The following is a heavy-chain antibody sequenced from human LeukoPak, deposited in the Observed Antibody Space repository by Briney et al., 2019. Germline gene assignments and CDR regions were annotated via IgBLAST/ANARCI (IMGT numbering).Heavy chain of an antibody. CDR3: AKLKGQWLRFCYYFDY. V-gene: IGHV3-23*01. D-gene: IGHD5-12*01. Sequence: QPGGSLRLSCAAFGFTFSSYAMSWVRQAPGKGLEWVSAISGSGGSTYYADSVKGRFTISRDNSKNTLYLQMNSLRAEDTAVYYCAKLKGQWLRFCYYFDYWGQGTLVTVSS. CDR2: ISGSGGST. CDR1: GFTFSSYA. J-gene: IGHJ4*02.